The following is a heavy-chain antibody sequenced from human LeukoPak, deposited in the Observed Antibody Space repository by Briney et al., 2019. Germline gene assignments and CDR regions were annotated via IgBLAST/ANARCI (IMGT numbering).Heavy chain of an antibody. CDR1: GYSISSGYY. V-gene: IGHV4-38-2*02. J-gene: IGHJ4*02. D-gene: IGHD6-6*01. Sequence: SETLSLTCTVSGYSISSGYYWGWVRQPPGKGLEWIGSIYHSGSTYYNPSLKSRVTISVDTSKNQFSLKLSSVTAADTAVYYCAKGRSQYSSSCFDYWGQGTLVTVSS. CDR2: IYHSGST. CDR3: AKGRSQYSSSCFDY.